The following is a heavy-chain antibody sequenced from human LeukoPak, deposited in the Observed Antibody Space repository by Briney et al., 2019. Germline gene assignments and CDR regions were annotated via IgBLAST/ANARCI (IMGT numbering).Heavy chain of an antibody. Sequence: ASVRVSCKASGYTFTRYGISWVRQAPGQGLQWLGWISASNGNTNYAQKFRDRVTMSTDTSTSTAYLDVRSLTSDDTAVYYCARTSSGYYYYFDYWGQGTLVTVSS. CDR3: ARTSSGYYYYFDY. J-gene: IGHJ4*02. CDR1: GYTFTRYG. CDR2: ISASNGNT. V-gene: IGHV1-18*01. D-gene: IGHD3-22*01.